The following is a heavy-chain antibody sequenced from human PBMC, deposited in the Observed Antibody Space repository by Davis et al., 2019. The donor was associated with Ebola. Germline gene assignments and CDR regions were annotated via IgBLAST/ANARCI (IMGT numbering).Heavy chain of an antibody. CDR2: ITTNTASP. CDR3: ARGMGELALN. CDR1: GYPFTDFA. Sequence: ASVKVSCTASGYPFTDFAINWLRQAPGQRFEWLGWITTNTASPTYARGFSERFVFSLDTSVDTAFLQINNLRAEDTAMYYCARGMGELALNWGQGTMVAVSS. V-gene: IGHV7-4-1*02. D-gene: IGHD3-16*01. J-gene: IGHJ4*02.